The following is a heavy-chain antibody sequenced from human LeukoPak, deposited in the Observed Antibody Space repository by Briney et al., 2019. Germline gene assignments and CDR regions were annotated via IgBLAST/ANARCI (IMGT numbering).Heavy chain of an antibody. V-gene: IGHV5-51*01. Sequence: GESLKISCKGSGYSFTSYWIGWVRQMPGKGLEWMGIIYPGDSDTRYSPSSQGQVTISAAKSISTAYLQWSSLKASDTAMNYCARRYSSSWYPTSNWFDPWGQGTLVTVSS. CDR2: IYPGDSDT. D-gene: IGHD6-13*01. J-gene: IGHJ5*02. CDR1: GYSFTSYW. CDR3: ARRYSSSWYPTSNWFDP.